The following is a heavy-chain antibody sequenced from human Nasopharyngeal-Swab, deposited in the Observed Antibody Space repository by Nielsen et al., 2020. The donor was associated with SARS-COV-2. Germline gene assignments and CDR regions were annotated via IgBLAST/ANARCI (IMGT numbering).Heavy chain of an antibody. CDR2: INHSGST. V-gene: IGHV4-34*01. Sequence: SETLSLTCAVYGGSFSGYYWGWIRQPPGKGLEWIGEINHSGSTNYNPSLKSRVTISVDTSKNQFSLKLSSVTAADTAVYYCARETQWETPDYWGQGTLVTVSS. D-gene: IGHD1-26*01. CDR1: GGSFSGYY. CDR3: ARETQWETPDY. J-gene: IGHJ4*02.